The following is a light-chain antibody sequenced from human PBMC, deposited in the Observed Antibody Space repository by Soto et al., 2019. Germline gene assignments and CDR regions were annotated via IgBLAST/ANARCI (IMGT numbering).Light chain of an antibody. Sequence: DIQMTQSPSTLSASVGDRVTITCRASQNINNYLVWHQHKPGRAHKLLIYRASHLENGVQSRFSGSGSGTEFTLTIRSLQPDDFATYYCKQYESYVWTFGQGTKVDNK. CDR3: KQYESYVWT. V-gene: IGKV1-5*03. J-gene: IGKJ1*01. CDR1: QNINNY. CDR2: RAS.